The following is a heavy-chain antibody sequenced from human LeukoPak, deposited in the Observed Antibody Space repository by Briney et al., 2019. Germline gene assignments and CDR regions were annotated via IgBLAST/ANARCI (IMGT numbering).Heavy chain of an antibody. Sequence: SVKVSCKASGGTFSSYAISWVRQAPGQGLESMGGMIPIFGTANYAQKFQGRVTITADKSTSTAYMELSSLRSEDTAVYYCARVWGDSYGSQSYYYYYMDVWGKGTTVTVSS. CDR3: ARVWGDSYGSQSYYYYYMDV. V-gene: IGHV1-69*06. D-gene: IGHD5-18*01. J-gene: IGHJ6*03. CDR2: MIPIFGTA. CDR1: GGTFSSYA.